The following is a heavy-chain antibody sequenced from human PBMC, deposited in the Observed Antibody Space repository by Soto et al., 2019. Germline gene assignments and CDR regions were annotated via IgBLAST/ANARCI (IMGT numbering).Heavy chain of an antibody. CDR3: VQSWGDRWNTYYFKS. D-gene: IGHD1-1*01. CDR1: GFSFSTYS. J-gene: IGHJ4*02. Sequence: EMQLLESGGGLVQPGGSLILSCAASGFSFSTYSLSWVRQSPGKGLEWVSGISGTGESKHYADSARGRFAISRDNSRNTLSLQMSSLRAEDTAVYYCVQSWGDRWNTYYFKSWGQGTLVTVSS. V-gene: IGHV3-23*01. CDR2: ISGTGESK.